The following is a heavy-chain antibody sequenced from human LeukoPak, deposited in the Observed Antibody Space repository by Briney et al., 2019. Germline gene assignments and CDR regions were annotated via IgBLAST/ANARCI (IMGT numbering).Heavy chain of an antibody. CDR2: IIPIFGTA. CDR1: GGTFSSYA. D-gene: IGHD2-15*01. V-gene: IGHV1-69*13. Sequence: SVKVSCKSSGGTFSSYAISWVRQAPGQGLEWMGGIIPIFGTANYAQKFQGRVTITADESTSTAYMELSSLRSEDTAVYYCARAYIVDPDAFDIWGQGTMVTVSS. J-gene: IGHJ3*02. CDR3: ARAYIVDPDAFDI.